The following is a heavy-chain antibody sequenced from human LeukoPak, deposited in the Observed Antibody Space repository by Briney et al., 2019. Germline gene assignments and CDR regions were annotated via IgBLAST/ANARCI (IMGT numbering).Heavy chain of an antibody. Sequence: PSQTLSLICSVSGGSISISGFYWNWIRQLPGKGLEWIGYTYNSGNTYYNPSFGSRVTISTDTSMNQFFLKSHSVTAADTAVYYCARSSGWRDAFDFWGRGTMVTVSS. CDR1: GGSISISGFY. CDR2: TYNSGNT. J-gene: IGHJ3*01. CDR3: ARSSGWRDAFDF. V-gene: IGHV4-31*03. D-gene: IGHD6-19*01.